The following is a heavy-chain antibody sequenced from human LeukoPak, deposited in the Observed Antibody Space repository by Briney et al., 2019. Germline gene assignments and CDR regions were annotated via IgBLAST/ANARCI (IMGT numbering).Heavy chain of an antibody. CDR1: GFTFNGYW. V-gene: IGHV4-4*07. D-gene: IGHD5-18*01. CDR3: ARGIQLWSFDY. CDR2: IYTSGST. J-gene: IGHJ4*02. Sequence: GSLRLSCAASGFTFNGYWMSWIRQPAGKGLEWIGRIYTSGSTNYNPSLKSRVTISVDTSKNQFSLKLSSVTAADTAVYYCARGIQLWSFDYWGQGTLVTVSS.